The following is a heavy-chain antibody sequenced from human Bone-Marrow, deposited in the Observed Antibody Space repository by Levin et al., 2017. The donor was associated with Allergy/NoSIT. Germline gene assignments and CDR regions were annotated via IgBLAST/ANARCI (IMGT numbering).Heavy chain of an antibody. J-gene: IGHJ3*02. CDR3: ARAFSDYNGYDI. D-gene: IGHD3-10*01. CDR1: GGSIRSDDW. CDR2: IYYTGGT. Sequence: PSETLSLTCTVSGGSIRSDDWCAWLRQPPGKGLEWIGEIYYTGGTNYNPSLKSRATVSEDKSKNQFSLNLKSVTAADTAVYYCARAFSDYNGYDIWGQGTMVTVSS. V-gene: IGHV4-4*02.